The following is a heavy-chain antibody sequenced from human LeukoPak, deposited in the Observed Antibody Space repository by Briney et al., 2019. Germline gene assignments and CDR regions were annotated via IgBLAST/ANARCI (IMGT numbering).Heavy chain of an antibody. V-gene: IGHV1-8*01. D-gene: IGHD6-6*01. Sequence: ASVKVSCKASGYTFTSYDINWVRQATGQGLEWMGWMNPNSGNTGYAQKFQGRVTMTRNTSISTAYMELSSLRSEDTAVYYCARSAARREANYYNYMDVWGKGTTVTVSS. CDR3: ARSAARREANYYNYMDV. CDR1: GYTFTSYD. J-gene: IGHJ6*03. CDR2: MNPNSGNT.